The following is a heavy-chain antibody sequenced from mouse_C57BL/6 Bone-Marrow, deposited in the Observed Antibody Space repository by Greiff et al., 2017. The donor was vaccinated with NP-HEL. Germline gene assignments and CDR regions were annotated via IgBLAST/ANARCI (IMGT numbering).Heavy chain of an antibody. CDR3: ARWLLFGSYFDY. D-gene: IGHD2-3*01. J-gene: IGHJ2*01. V-gene: IGHV1-52*01. Sequence: QVQLQQPGAELVRPGSSVKLSCKASGYTFTSYWMHWVKQRPIQGLEWIGNIDPSDSETHYNQKFKDKATLTVDKSSSTAYMQLSSLTSEDSAVYYGARWLLFGSYFDYWGQGTTLTVSS. CDR1: GYTFTSYW. CDR2: IDPSDSET.